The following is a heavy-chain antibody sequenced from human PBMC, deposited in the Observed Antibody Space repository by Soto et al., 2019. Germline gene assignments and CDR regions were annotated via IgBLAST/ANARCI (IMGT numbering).Heavy chain of an antibody. Sequence: QVQLVQSGAEVKKPGSSVKVSCKASGGTFSSYAISWVRQAPGQGLEWMGGIIPIFGTANYAQKLQGRVTITADESTSTANMELSSLRSEDTAVYYCGREVQGYSSGWFDYWGQGNLVTVSS. D-gene: IGHD6-19*01. CDR1: GGTFSSYA. J-gene: IGHJ4*02. CDR2: IIPIFGTA. V-gene: IGHV1-69*01. CDR3: GREVQGYSSGWFDY.